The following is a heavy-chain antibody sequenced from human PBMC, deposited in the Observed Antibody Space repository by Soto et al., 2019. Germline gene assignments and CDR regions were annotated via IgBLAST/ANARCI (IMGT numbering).Heavy chain of an antibody. CDR3: ATDGVVTASPFDY. CDR2: ISTYNGNT. J-gene: IGHJ4*02. Sequence: ASVKVSCKTSGYTFSKYGITWIRQAPGQGLEYMGWISTYNGNTDYAQKLQGRVTMTTDTSTNTAYMELRSLRSDDTAVFYCATDGVVTASPFDYWGQGTPVTVSS. V-gene: IGHV1-18*01. D-gene: IGHD2-21*02. CDR1: GYTFSKYG.